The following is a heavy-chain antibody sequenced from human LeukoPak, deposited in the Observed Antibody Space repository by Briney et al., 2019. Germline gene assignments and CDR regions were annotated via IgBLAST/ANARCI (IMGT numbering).Heavy chain of an antibody. CDR2: IYYSGST. V-gene: IGHV4-39*02. Sequence: YPSETLSLTCTVSGASISTSTYYWGWIRQPPGKGLEWIGSIYYSGSTYYNPSLKSRVTISVDTSKNQFSLKLSSVTAADTAVYYCARDPRYSSGHTVYWGQGTLVTVSS. CDR1: GASISTSTYY. CDR3: ARDPRYSSGHTVY. D-gene: IGHD6-19*01. J-gene: IGHJ4*02.